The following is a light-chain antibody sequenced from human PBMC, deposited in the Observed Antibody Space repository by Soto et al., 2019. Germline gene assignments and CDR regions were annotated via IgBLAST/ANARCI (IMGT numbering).Light chain of an antibody. CDR3: QQSYSIPIT. Sequence: DIQMTQSPSSPSASVGDRVTITCRASQSISRFLHWYQQKQGKAPKLLINAASSLQSGVPSRFSGSGSGTDFTLTISSLQPEDFASYYCQQSYSIPITFGQGTRLEIK. CDR2: AAS. V-gene: IGKV1-39*01. J-gene: IGKJ5*01. CDR1: QSISRF.